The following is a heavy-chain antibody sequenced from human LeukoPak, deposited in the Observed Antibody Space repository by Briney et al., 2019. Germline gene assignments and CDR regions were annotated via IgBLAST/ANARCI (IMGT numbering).Heavy chain of an antibody. CDR1: GFTFSSYE. D-gene: IGHD4-11*01. CDR2: INQDGSAR. V-gene: IGHV3-7*01. Sequence: GGSLRLSCAASGFTFSSYEMNWVRQAPGKGLEWVAHINQDGSARYYVDSVKGRFTISRDNAQDSVFLQMNSLIAEDTAVYFCAREGYSSSAATYWGQGTLVAVSS. J-gene: IGHJ4*02. CDR3: AREGYSSSAATY.